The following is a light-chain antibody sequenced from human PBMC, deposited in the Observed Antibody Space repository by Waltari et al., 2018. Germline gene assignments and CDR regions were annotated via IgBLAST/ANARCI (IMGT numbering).Light chain of an antibody. V-gene: IGKV1-5*01. CDR2: KAS. CDR1: QNVDSW. CDR3: QQYIVYTRT. J-gene: IGKJ1*01. Sequence: DIQMTQSPATLSAYVGDSVTITCRASQNVDSWLAWYQQKPGAAPRALIYKASILGNGGPSRFSGSGSGTVVTLTNNSLQPDDVATYYCQQYIVYTRTFGQGTKVDLK.